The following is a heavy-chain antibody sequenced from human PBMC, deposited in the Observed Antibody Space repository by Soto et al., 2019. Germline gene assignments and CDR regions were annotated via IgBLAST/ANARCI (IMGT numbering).Heavy chain of an antibody. J-gene: IGHJ4*02. CDR1: GFTFSSYS. Sequence: GGSLRLSCAASGFTFSSYSMNWVRQAPGKGLEWVSSISSSSSYIYYADSVKGRFTISRDNAENSLYLQMNSLRAEDTAVYYCASRYYGSGSYYNVGYWGQGTLVTVSS. CDR2: ISSSSSYI. D-gene: IGHD3-10*01. CDR3: ASRYYGSGSYYNVGY. V-gene: IGHV3-21*01.